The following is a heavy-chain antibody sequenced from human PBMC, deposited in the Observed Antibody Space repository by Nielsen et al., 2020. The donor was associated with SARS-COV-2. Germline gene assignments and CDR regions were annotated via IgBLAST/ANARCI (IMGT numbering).Heavy chain of an antibody. D-gene: IGHD6-19*01. Sequence: RQAPGKGLEWVSYISSSSSYTNYADSVKGRFTISRDNAKNSLYLQMNSLRAEDTAMYYCARDKTEQWLVPSYYYYGMDVWGQGTTVTVSS. CDR3: ARDKTEQWLVPSYYYYGMDV. CDR2: ISSSSSYT. J-gene: IGHJ6*02. V-gene: IGHV3-11*05.